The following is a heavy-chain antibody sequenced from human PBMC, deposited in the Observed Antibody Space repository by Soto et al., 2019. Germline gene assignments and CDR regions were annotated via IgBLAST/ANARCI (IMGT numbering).Heavy chain of an antibody. D-gene: IGHD2-8*01. V-gene: IGHV3-7*05. Sequence: EGQLVESGGGLVQPGGSLRLSCQVAGFTFRSYWMTWVRRAPGKGLEWVANINLDGSEKYYVDAVKGRFTISRDNAKNSLRLDVRDLRANDTAVYYCARGAMVGNDLPGAWVHGTLVTVSS. J-gene: IGHJ4*03. CDR1: GFTFRSYW. CDR3: ARGAMVGNDLPGA. CDR2: INLDGSEK.